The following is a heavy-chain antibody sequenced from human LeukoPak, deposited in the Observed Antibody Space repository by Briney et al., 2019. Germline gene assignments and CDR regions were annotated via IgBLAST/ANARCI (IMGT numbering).Heavy chain of an antibody. J-gene: IGHJ5*02. Sequence: PSETLSLTCTVSGGSINSYYWSWLRQPAERGLEWIGRIYPSGSTTYNPSLRSRVAISMDTSKNQFSLRLTSVTAADTAVYYCTRDSGTTGVVKFDPWGQGILVTVSS. CDR2: IYPSGST. V-gene: IGHV4-4*07. CDR3: TRDSGTTGVVKFDP. D-gene: IGHD4-23*01. CDR1: GGSINSYY.